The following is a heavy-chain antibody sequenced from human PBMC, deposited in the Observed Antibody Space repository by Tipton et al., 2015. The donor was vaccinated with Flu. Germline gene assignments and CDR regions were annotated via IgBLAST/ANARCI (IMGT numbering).Heavy chain of an antibody. CDR3: ARAGSTRPHDSGVHAGGY. CDR1: GFTFNNYW. D-gene: IGHD4-17*01. J-gene: IGHJ4*02. CDR2: INSDGSST. V-gene: IGHV3-74*01. Sequence: SLRLSCAASGFTFNNYWMHWVRQAPGKGLVWVSRINSDGSSTNYADSVKGRFTISRDNAKNTLYLQMNSLRAEDTAVYYCARAGSTRPHDSGVHAGGYWGQGTLVAVSS.